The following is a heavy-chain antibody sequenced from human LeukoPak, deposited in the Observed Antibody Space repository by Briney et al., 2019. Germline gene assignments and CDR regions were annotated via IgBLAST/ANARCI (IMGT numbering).Heavy chain of an antibody. J-gene: IGHJ6*04. CDR2: INRDGSTT. Sequence: GGSLRLSCAASGFTFSSYWMHWVRQAPGKGLVWVSRINRDGSTTNYADSVRGRFTTSRDNAKNTLYLQINSLRAEDTAVYYCARETGYYDSSGLDVWGKGTTVTISS. D-gene: IGHD3-22*01. CDR3: ARETGYYDSSGLDV. CDR1: GFTFSSYW. V-gene: IGHV3-74*01.